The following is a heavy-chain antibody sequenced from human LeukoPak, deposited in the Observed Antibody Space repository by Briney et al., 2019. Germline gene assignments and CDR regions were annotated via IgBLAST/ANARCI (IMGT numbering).Heavy chain of an antibody. V-gene: IGHV2-70*11. J-gene: IGHJ4*02. D-gene: IGHD4-17*01. CDR3: ARLSTVTAHHYFDY. CDR1: GFSLSTSGMC. Sequence: SGPTLVNPTQTLTLTCTFSGFSLSTSGMCVSWIRQPPGKALEWFARIDWDDDKYYSTSLKTRLTISKDTSKNQVVLTMTNMDPVDTATYYCARLSTVTAHHYFDYWGQGTLVTVSS. CDR2: IDWDDDK.